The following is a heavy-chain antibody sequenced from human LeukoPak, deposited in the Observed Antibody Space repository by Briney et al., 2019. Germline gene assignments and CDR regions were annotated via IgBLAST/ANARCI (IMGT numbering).Heavy chain of an antibody. V-gene: IGHV3-23*01. CDR3: AKTRVVPAAIVGYYFDY. CDR1: GFTFDSYA. J-gene: IGHJ4*02. D-gene: IGHD2-2*02. Sequence: GGSLRLSCAASGFTFDSYAMNWVRQAPGKGLEWVSGFSGSRGSTYYADSVKGRFTISRDNSKNTLYLQMNSLRAEDTAVYYCAKTRVVPAAIVGYYFDYWGQGTLVTVSS. CDR2: FSGSRGST.